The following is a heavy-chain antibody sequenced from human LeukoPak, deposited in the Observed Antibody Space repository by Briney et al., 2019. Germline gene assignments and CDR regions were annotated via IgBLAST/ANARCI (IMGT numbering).Heavy chain of an antibody. Sequence: GGSLRLSCAASDFIFSDYYMSWIRQAPGKGLEWVSHISSRSSTIYYADSVKGRFTISRDNAKNSLYLQMNSLRAEDTAVYYCARDASWRGSFDYWGQGILVTVSS. CDR1: DFIFSDYY. CDR2: ISSRSSTI. CDR3: ARDASWRGSFDY. J-gene: IGHJ4*02. V-gene: IGHV3-11*01. D-gene: IGHD2-2*01.